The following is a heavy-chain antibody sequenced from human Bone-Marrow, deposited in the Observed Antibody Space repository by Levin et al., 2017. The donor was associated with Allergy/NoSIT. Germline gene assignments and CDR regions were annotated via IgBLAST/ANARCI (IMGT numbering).Heavy chain of an antibody. CDR2: IDWVDDK. V-gene: IGHV2-70*01. CDR3: TRSPMVGGVTSSDI. Sequence: TLSLTCSFSGFSLTTTGMGVSWIRQPPGKALEWLALIDWVDDKYYSTSLETRLTISKDTSKSQVVLTMTNMDPVDTATYYCTRSPMVGGVTSSDIWGQGALVTVSS. D-gene: IGHD3-10*01. J-gene: IGHJ1*01. CDR1: GFSLTTTGMG.